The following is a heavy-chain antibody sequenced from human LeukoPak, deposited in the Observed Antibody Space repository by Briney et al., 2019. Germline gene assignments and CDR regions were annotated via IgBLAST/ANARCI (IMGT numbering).Heavy chain of an antibody. CDR1: GYTFTSYD. D-gene: IGHD6-19*01. V-gene: IGHV1-8*01. Sequence: ASVKVSCKASGYTFTSYDINWVRQATGQGLEWMGWMNPNSGNTGYAQKLQGRVTMTRNTSISTAYMELSSLRSEDTAVYYCAREYSSGWYPRLNYFDYWGQGTLVTVSS. CDR3: AREYSSGWYPRLNYFDY. J-gene: IGHJ4*02. CDR2: MNPNSGNT.